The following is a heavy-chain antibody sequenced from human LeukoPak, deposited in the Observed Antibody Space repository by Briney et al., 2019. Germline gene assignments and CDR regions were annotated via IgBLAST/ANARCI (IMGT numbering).Heavy chain of an antibody. Sequence: GGSLRLSCAASGFTFSSYWMSWVRQAPGKGLEWVSVIYGGGTTNYPDSVKGRFTISRDNSKHTLYLQMNSLRAEDTAVYYCATSMTSPGAFDYWGQGTLVTVSS. CDR2: IYGGGTT. CDR1: GFTFSSYW. CDR3: ATSMTSPGAFDY. V-gene: IGHV3-53*01. J-gene: IGHJ4*02. D-gene: IGHD2-8*02.